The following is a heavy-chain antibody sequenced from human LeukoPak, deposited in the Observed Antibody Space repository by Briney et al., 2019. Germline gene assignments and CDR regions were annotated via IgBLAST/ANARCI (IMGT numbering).Heavy chain of an antibody. V-gene: IGHV1-69*01. J-gene: IGHJ4*02. Sequence: SVKVSCKASGGTFSSYAISWVRQAPGQGLEWMGGIIPIFGTANYAQKFQGRVTITADESTSTAYMELSRLRSDDTAVYYCARESHGSGSYYNELDYWGQGTLVTVSS. D-gene: IGHD3-10*01. CDR2: IIPIFGTA. CDR3: ARESHGSGSYYNELDY. CDR1: GGTFSSYA.